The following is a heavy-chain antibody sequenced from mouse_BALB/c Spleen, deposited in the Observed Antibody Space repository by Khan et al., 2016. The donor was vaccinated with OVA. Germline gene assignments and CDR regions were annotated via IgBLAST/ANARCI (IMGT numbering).Heavy chain of an antibody. V-gene: IGHV3-2*02. J-gene: IGHJ2*01. CDR3: AKGNYYGYSFDY. Sequence: VQLKESGPGLVKPSQSLSLTCTVTGYSITSGYAWNWIRQFPGNKLEWMGYISYSGVTSYTPSLKSRISITRDTSKNQFFLQLNSVTTEDTATYYCAKGNYYGYSFDYWGQGTTLTVSS. CDR2: ISYSGVT. D-gene: IGHD1-1*01. CDR1: GYSITSGYA.